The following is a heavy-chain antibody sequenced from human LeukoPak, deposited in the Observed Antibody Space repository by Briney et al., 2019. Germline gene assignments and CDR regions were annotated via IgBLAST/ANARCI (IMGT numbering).Heavy chain of an antibody. CDR3: ARDWADCSGGSCYHNWFDP. V-gene: IGHV4-61*02. CDR2: IYTSGST. D-gene: IGHD2-15*01. CDR1: GGSISSGSYY. J-gene: IGHJ5*02. Sequence: SQTLSLTCTVSGGSISSGSYYWSWIRQPAGKGLEWIGRIYTSGSTNYNPSLKSRVTISVDTSKNQFSLELSSVTAADTAVYYCARDWADCSGGSCYHNWFDPWGQGTLVTVSS.